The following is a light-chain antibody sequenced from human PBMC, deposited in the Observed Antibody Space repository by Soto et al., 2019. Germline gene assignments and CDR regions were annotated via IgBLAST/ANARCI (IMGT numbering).Light chain of an antibody. J-gene: IGKJ1*01. CDR2: GAS. CDR1: QSISDP. Sequence: EIVMTQSPATLSVSPGGRATLSCRASQSISDPLAWYQQKPGQAPRLLIHGASTRATGFPARFSGSGSGTDFTLTISSLQSEDFAVYYGQQYNNWPWTFGQGTKVEIK. CDR3: QQYNNWPWT. V-gene: IGKV3-15*01.